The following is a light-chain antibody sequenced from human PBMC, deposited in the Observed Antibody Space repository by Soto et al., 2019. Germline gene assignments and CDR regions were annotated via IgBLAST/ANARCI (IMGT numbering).Light chain of an antibody. CDR1: SNDIGSYNY. CDR2: EVT. J-gene: IGLJ3*02. Sequence: QSALTQPASVSGSPGQSITIFCTGTSNDIGSYNYVSWYQQCPGKAPRLLIYEVTNRPSGVSNRFSVSKSGNTASLPISGLQAEDDADYYCCSYRSSRTWVFGGGTKLTVL. CDR3: CSYRSSRTWV. V-gene: IGLV2-14*01.